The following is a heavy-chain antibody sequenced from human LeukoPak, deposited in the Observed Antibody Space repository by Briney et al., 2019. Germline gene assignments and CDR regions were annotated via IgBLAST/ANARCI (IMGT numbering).Heavy chain of an antibody. CDR3: ARHPHHSSSWKSPIDY. CDR2: ISSSGSTI. CDR1: GFTFSSYE. D-gene: IGHD6-13*01. Sequence: PGGSLRLSCAASGFTFSSYEMNWVRQAPGKGLEWVSYISSSGSTIYYADSVKGRFTISRDNAKNSLYLQMNSLRAEDTAVYYCARHPHHSSSWKSPIDYWGQGTLVTVSS. V-gene: IGHV3-48*03. J-gene: IGHJ4*02.